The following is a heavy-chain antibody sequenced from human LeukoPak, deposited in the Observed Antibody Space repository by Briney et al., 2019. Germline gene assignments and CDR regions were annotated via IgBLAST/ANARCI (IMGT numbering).Heavy chain of an antibody. J-gene: IGHJ5*02. CDR3: VRDGEGVAISVNYWFDP. CDR1: GFIFTGYD. Sequence: ASVKVSCKASGFIFTGYDVNWVRQAAGQGLEWMGWMNPITGSTGYAQQFQGRVTMTRDTSTGTAYMELTSLRSEDTAVYYCVRDGEGVAISVNYWFDPWGQGTQVTVSS. V-gene: IGHV1-8*01. D-gene: IGHD3-10*01. CDR2: MNPITGST.